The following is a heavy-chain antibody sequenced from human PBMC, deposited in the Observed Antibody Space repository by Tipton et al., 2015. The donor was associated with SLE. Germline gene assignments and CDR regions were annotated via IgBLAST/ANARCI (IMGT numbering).Heavy chain of an antibody. J-gene: IGHJ3*02. Sequence: TLSLTCTVSGGSISSGSYYWSWIRQPAGKGLEWIGRIYTSGSTNYNPSLKSRVTISVDTSKNQFSLKLSSVTAADTAVYYCARDYGGGYSYGDAFDIWGQGTMVTVSS. V-gene: IGHV4-61*02. CDR2: IYTSGST. D-gene: IGHD5-18*01. CDR1: GGSISSGSYY. CDR3: ARDYGGGYSYGDAFDI.